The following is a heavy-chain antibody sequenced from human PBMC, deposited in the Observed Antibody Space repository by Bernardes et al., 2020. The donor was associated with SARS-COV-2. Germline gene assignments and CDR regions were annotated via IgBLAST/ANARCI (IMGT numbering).Heavy chain of an antibody. Sequence: SGPTLVKPTQTLTLTCTISGFSLTTNGVGVGWVRQPPGKALEWLALVYWDDDKRYSPSLSSRLTIDKDSSKDQVVLTMTNMDPVDTGTYYCFRKELRYYGVDVWGQGTTVTVSS. CDR1: GFSLTTNGVG. CDR2: VYWDDDK. D-gene: IGHD1-7*01. CDR3: FRKELRYYGVDV. V-gene: IGHV2-5*02. J-gene: IGHJ6*01.